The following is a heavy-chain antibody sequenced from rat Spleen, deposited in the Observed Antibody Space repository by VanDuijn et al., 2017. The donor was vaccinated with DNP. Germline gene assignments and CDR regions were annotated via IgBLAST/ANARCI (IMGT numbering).Heavy chain of an antibody. CDR3: ARDRANWEDYFDY. V-gene: IGHV2-30*01. J-gene: IGHJ2*01. CDR1: GFSLTSYN. CDR2: IWAGGST. Sequence: QVQLKESGPGLVKPSETLSLTCTVSGFSLTSYNVHWVRQPPGKGLEWVGVIWAGGSTAYNSLLKSRLSINRDISKSQVFLQMNSLQTEDTATYYCARDRANWEDYFDYWGQGVMVTVSS. D-gene: IGHD5-1*01.